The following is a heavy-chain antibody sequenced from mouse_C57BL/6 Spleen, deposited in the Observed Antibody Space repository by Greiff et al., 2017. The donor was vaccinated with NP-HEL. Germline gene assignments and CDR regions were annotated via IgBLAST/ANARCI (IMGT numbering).Heavy chain of an antibody. V-gene: IGHV2-6*02. J-gene: IGHJ1*03. D-gene: IGHD1-1*01. CDR2: IWSDGST. CDR1: GFSLTSYG. CDR3: ARNYYGSSYVDWYFDV. Sequence: VMLVESGPGLVAPSQSLSITCTVSGFSLTSYGVHWVRQPPGKGLEWLVVIWSDGSTTYNSALKSRLSISKDNSKSQVFLKMNSLQTDDTAMYYCARNYYGSSYVDWYFDVWGTGTTVTVSS.